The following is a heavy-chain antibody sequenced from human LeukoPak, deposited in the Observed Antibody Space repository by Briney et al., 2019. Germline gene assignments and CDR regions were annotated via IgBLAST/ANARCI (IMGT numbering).Heavy chain of an antibody. V-gene: IGHV1-69*06. J-gene: IGHJ3*02. CDR2: VIPIFGTA. CDR1: GCTFSSYA. CDR3: LGDYDNSGDNYRIRAFVI. D-gene: IGHD3-22*01. Sequence: SVKVSCKSSGCTFSSYAISWVRQAPGQGLEWMGGVIPIFGTANYAQEFQGRVTITAEKSTSTAYMELISLRVEDTAVFYCLGDYDNSGDNYRIRAFVIWCQGTMVTVSS.